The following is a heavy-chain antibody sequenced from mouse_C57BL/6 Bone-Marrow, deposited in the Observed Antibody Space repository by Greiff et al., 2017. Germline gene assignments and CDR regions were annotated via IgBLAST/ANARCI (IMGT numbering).Heavy chain of an antibody. CDR2: ISYSGST. CDR3: ARYHYGSSYHWYFDV. Sequence: VQLKESGPGLAKPSQPLSLTCSVTGYSITSDYWNWIRKFPGNKLEYMGYISYSGSTYYNPSLKSRISITRDTSKNQYYLQLNSVTTEDTATYYCARYHYGSSYHWYFDVWGTGTTVTVSS. V-gene: IGHV3-8*01. J-gene: IGHJ1*03. D-gene: IGHD1-1*01. CDR1: GYSITSDY.